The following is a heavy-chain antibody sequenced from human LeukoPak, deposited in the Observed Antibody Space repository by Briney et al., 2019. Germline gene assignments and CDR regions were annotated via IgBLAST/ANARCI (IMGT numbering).Heavy chain of an antibody. Sequence: PGRSLSLSCVVSRFKFDDYAMLWVHQAPGTGLERVASINWNLGSIGYGDHAKGQSTISMANAQNSLYLQMNTLTVEDTDVYSCAKDSRGGWYGGNFQQWGQGTLVTVSS. CDR2: INWNLGSI. CDR3: AKDSRGGWYGGNFQQ. CDR1: RFKFDDYA. J-gene: IGHJ1*01. D-gene: IGHD6-19*01. V-gene: IGHV3-9*01.